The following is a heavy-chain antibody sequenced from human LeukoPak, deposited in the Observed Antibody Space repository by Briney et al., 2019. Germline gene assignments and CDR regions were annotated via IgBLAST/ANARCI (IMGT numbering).Heavy chain of an antibody. CDR2: INPNSGGT. Sequence: ASVKVSCKVSGYTLTELSMHWVRQAPGQGLEWMGRINPNSGGTKFAQKFQGRVTMTRDTSIRTAYMELSRLTSDDTAVYYCAREDDDYDGKWFDPWGQGTLVTVSS. CDR1: GYTLTELS. D-gene: IGHD4-23*01. J-gene: IGHJ5*02. V-gene: IGHV1-2*06. CDR3: AREDDDYDGKWFDP.